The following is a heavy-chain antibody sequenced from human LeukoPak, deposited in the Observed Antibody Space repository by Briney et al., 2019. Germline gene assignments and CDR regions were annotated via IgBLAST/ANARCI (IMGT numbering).Heavy chain of an antibody. CDR3: ARVWGSSWYFDY. CDR2: IYTSGST. J-gene: IGHJ4*02. D-gene: IGHD6-13*01. V-gene: IGHV4-4*07. CDR1: GGSISSHY. Sequence: PSGTLSLTCTVFGGSISSHYWSWIRQPAGKGLEWIGRIYTSGSTNQNPSLKSRVTMSVDTSKNQFSLKLSSLTAADTAVYYCARVWGSSWYFDYWGQGTLVSVSS.